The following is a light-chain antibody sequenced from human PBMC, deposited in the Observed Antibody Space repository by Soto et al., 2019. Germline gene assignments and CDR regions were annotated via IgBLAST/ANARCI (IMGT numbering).Light chain of an antibody. CDR1: QSVSSY. Sequence: EIVLTQSPATLSLSPGERATLSCRASQSVSSYLAWYQQKPGQAPRLLIYDASNRATGIPARFSGSGSGTDFTLTISSLEPEDFAVYYCQQRSNWPLGGGTKVDIK. V-gene: IGKV3-11*01. CDR2: DAS. J-gene: IGKJ4*01. CDR3: QQRSNWP.